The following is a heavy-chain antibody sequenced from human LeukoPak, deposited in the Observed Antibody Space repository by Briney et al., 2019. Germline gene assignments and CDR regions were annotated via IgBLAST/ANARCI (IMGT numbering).Heavy chain of an antibody. V-gene: IGHV6-1*01. CDR2: TYYRSKWDN. J-gene: IGHJ2*01. Sequence: SQTLSLTCAISGDSVSINSATWNWLRQSPSRGLEWLGRTYYRSKWDNDYPVSVKSRITINPDTSKNQFSLQLNSVTPEETAVYYCARGLYRYFDLWGRGTLVTVSS. CDR3: ARGLYRYFDL. CDR1: GDSVSINSAT.